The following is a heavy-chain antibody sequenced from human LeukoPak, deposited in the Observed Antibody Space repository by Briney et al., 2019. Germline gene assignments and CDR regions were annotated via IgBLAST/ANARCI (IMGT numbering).Heavy chain of an antibody. D-gene: IGHD6-19*01. V-gene: IGHV1-18*01. Sequence: VASVKVSRKASGFTFTSYGISWVRQAPGQGLEWMAWISAYNTNTNYAQKLQGRVTMTTDTSTSTAYMELRSLRSDDTAVYYCARAPYSSGWYLPWGYMDVWGKGTTVTVSS. CDR3: ARAPYSSGWYLPWGYMDV. CDR1: GFTFTSYG. J-gene: IGHJ6*03. CDR2: ISAYNTNT.